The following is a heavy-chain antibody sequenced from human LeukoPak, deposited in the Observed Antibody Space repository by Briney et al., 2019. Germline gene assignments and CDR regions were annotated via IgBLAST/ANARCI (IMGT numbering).Heavy chain of an antibody. Sequence: SETLSLTCTVSGGSISSYYWSWIRQPPGRGLEEIGYIYTSGSTNYNPSLKSRVTISVDTSKTQFSLKLSSVTAADTAVYYCARQGDGYTWASGYDYWGQGTLVTVSS. J-gene: IGHJ4*02. CDR2: IYTSGST. V-gene: IGHV4-4*09. CDR1: GGSISSYY. CDR3: ARQGDGYTWASGYDY. D-gene: IGHD5-24*01.